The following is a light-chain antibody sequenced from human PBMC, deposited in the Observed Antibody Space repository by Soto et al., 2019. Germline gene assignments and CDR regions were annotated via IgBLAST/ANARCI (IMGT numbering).Light chain of an antibody. J-gene: IGKJ2*01. CDR1: QTISNY. CDR3: QQTYSTPYT. CDR2: ATS. V-gene: IGKV1-39*01. Sequence: DIRMTQSPSSLSASVGDRVTITCRASQTISNYLNWYQQRPGRAPKLLIYATSTLQSGVPSRFSGSGSGTDFTLTISRLQPEDSSTYYCQQTYSTPYTFGQGTKVDIK.